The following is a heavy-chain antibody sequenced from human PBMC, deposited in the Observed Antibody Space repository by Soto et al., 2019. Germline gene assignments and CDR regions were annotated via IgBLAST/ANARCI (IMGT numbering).Heavy chain of an antibody. Sequence: QLQLQESGPGLVKPSGTLSLTCGVSGGSLSTPVWWSWVRLPPGKGLEWIGAVCHSGSANYNPSLQSRVTISLDKSTNQFSLRLSSVTAADTSVYYCARKAWTRLDYWGQGALVTVSS. J-gene: IGHJ4*02. CDR2: VCHSGSA. D-gene: IGHD1-1*01. V-gene: IGHV4-4*02. CDR3: ARKAWTRLDY. CDR1: GGSLSTPVW.